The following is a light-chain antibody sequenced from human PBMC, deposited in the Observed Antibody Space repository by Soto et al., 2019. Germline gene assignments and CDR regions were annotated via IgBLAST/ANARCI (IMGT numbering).Light chain of an antibody. Sequence: QPVLTQSPSASASLAASVKLTCTLSSGHSSYAIAWHQQQPEKGPRYLMKLNSDGSHSKGDGIPDRFSGSSSGAEHYLTISSLQSEDEADYYCQTWGTGIGVFGGGTKLTVL. CDR3: QTWGTGIGV. J-gene: IGLJ2*01. CDR1: SGHSSYA. V-gene: IGLV4-69*01. CDR2: LNSDGSH.